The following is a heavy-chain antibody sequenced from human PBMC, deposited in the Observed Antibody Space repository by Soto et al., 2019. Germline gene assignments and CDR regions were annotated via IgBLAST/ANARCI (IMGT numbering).Heavy chain of an antibody. J-gene: IGHJ5*02. CDR2: IDGSGGIT. CDR1: GFTFGTTD. D-gene: IGHD3-10*01. V-gene: IGHV3-23*01. Sequence: QLLQSGGGLVQPGGSLTLSCAASGFTFGTTDMSWVRQAPREGLEWVSTIDGSGGITYYADSVKGRFTISRDNSRNTVYQQMNSLRGDDTALYYCVKNSGWFNTWGQGALVTVSS. CDR3: VKNSGWFNT.